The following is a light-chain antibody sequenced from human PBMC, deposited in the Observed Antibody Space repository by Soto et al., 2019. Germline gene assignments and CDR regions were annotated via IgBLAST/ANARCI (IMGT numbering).Light chain of an antibody. CDR1: QGISSY. CDR2: DAS. CDR3: QQYNSYS. J-gene: IGKJ1*01. V-gene: IGKV1-8*01. Sequence: AIRMTQSPSSFSASTGDRVTITCRASQGISSYLAWYHQKPGKAPKLLIYDASSLESGVPSRFSGSGSGAEFTLTISSLQPDDFATYYCQQYNSYSFGQGTKVDIK.